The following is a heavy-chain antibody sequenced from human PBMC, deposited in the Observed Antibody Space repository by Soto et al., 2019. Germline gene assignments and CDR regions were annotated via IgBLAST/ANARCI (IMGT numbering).Heavy chain of an antibody. J-gene: IGHJ4*02. Sequence: QVQLVESGGGVVQPERSLRLSCVASGFSLSSNGMHWVRQAPGKGLEWVAVIWYDGSKTYYADFVKGRFTISRDNSKNTLYLQMHSLRAEDTAVYYCARDTGRGWYPGYWGQGNLVAVSS. CDR1: GFSLSSNG. V-gene: IGHV3-33*01. D-gene: IGHD6-19*01. CDR3: ARDTGRGWYPGY. CDR2: IWYDGSKT.